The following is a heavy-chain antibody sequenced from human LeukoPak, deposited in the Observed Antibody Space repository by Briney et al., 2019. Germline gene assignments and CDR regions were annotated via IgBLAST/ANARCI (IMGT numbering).Heavy chain of an antibody. CDR3: ARDLVAAAGTTFDY. J-gene: IGHJ4*02. Sequence: PGGSLRLSCAASGFTFSSSSMNWVRQAPGKGLEWVSHISRSSNTIYYADSVKGRFTISRDNAKNSLYLQMNSLRAEDTAVYYCARDLVAAAGTTFDYWGQGTLVTVSS. CDR2: ISRSSNTI. V-gene: IGHV3-48*01. D-gene: IGHD6-13*01. CDR1: GFTFSSSS.